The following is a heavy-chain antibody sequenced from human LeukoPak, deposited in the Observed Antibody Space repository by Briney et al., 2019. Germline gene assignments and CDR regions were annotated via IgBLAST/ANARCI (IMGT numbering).Heavy chain of an antibody. CDR2: IRYDGSNK. CDR1: GFTFSSYG. V-gene: IGHV3-30*02. D-gene: IGHD3-3*01. CDR3: AKDPGVYVDYDFWSGYYGNWFDP. J-gene: IGHJ5*02. Sequence: PGGSLRLSCAASGFTFSSYGMHWVRQAPGKGLEWVAFIRYDGSNKYYADSVKGRFTISRDNSKNTLYLQMNSLRAEDTAVYYCAKDPGVYVDYDFWSGYYGNWFDPWGQGTLVTVSS.